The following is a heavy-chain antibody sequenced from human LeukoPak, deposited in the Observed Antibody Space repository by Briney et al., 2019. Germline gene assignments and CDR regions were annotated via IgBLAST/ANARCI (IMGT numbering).Heavy chain of an antibody. CDR3: AREYYFGSGNSFDY. J-gene: IGHJ4*02. CDR2: IYYSGST. D-gene: IGHD3-10*01. CDR1: GGSISSYY. Sequence: PSETLSLTCTVSGGSISSYYWSWIRQPPGKGLEWIGYIYYSGSTNYNPSLKSRVTISVDTSKNQFSLKLSSVTAADTAVYYCAREYYFGSGNSFDYWGQGTLVTVSS. V-gene: IGHV4-59*01.